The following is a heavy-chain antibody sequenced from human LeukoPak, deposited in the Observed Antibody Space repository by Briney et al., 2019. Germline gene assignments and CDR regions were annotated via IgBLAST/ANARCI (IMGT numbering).Heavy chain of an antibody. CDR1: GYTFTGYY. Sequence: ASVKVSCKASGYTFTGYYMHWVRQAPGQGLEWMGWINPNSGGTKYAQKFQGRVTMTRDTSISTAYMELSRLRSDDTAVYYCARDRDSSSGWYNPLDYRGQGTLVTVSS. CDR2: INPNSGGT. J-gene: IGHJ4*02. CDR3: ARDRDSSSGWYNPLDY. D-gene: IGHD6-19*01. V-gene: IGHV1-2*02.